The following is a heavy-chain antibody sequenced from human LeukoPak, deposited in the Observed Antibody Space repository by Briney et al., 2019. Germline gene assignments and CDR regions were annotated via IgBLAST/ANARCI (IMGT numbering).Heavy chain of an antibody. CDR2: IYYSGST. CDR3: ARDLTGYYDPDAFDI. J-gene: IGHJ3*02. Sequence: KPSETLSLTCTVSGGSISSYYWSWIRQPPGKGLEWIGYIYYSGSTNYNPSLKSRVTMSVDTSKNQFSLKLSSVTAADTAVYYCARDLTGYYDPDAFDIWGQGTMVTVSS. D-gene: IGHD3-9*01. V-gene: IGHV4-59*12. CDR1: GGSISSYY.